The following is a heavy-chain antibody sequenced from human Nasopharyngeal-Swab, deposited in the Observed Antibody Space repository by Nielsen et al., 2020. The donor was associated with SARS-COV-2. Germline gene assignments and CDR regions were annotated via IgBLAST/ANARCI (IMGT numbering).Heavy chain of an antibody. V-gene: IGHV3-33*01. J-gene: IGHJ4*02. Sequence: GGSLRLSCAASGFTFSSYGMHWVRQAPGKGLEWVAVIWYDGSNKYYADSVKGRFTTSRDNSKNTLYLQMDSLRGEDTAVYYCARDAPAHYGAFYWGRGTLVTVSS. CDR1: GFTFSSYG. D-gene: IGHD4-17*01. CDR2: IWYDGSNK. CDR3: ARDAPAHYGAFY.